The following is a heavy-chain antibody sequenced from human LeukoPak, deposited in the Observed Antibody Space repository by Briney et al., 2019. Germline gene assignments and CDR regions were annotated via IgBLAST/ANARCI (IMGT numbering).Heavy chain of an antibody. CDR2: INPSGGST. D-gene: IGHD6-13*01. J-gene: IGHJ6*03. Sequence: ASVKVSCKASGYTFTSYYMHWVRQAPGQGLEWMGIINPSGGSTSYAQKFQDRVTMTRDMSTSTVYMELSSLRSEDTAVYYCARGEDSSSSTATVVYYYYYMDVWGKGTTVTVSS. CDR3: ARGEDSSSSTATVVYYYYYMDV. V-gene: IGHV1-46*01. CDR1: GYTFTSYY.